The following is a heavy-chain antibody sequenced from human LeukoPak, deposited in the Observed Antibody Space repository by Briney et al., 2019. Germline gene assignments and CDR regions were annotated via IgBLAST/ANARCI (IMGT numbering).Heavy chain of an antibody. CDR2: IYHSGST. CDR3: ARCQGGSAQILVH. V-gene: IGHV4-30-2*01. J-gene: IGHJ4*02. CDR1: GVSIRRSGYS. D-gene: IGHD3-16*01. Sequence: PSETLSLTCDVSGVSIRRSGYSWSWIRQPPGKGLEWIGYIYHSGSTYYSPSLKGRVTISVDGSANQFFLNLNSVTAADTAMYYCARCQGGSAQILVHWGQGILVTVSS.